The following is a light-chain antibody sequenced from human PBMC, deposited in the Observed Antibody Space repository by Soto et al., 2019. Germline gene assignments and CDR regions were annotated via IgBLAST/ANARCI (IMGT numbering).Light chain of an antibody. CDR2: DSN. Sequence: QSVLTQPPSVSAAPGQKVTISCSGSTSNIGNNYVSWYQQVPGTAPKLLIYDSNKRPSGIPDRFSGSKSGTSATLGITGLQTGDEADYYCLSWDSSLRAGVFGGGTKLTV. CDR1: TSNIGNNY. CDR3: LSWDSSLRAGV. V-gene: IGLV1-51*01. J-gene: IGLJ2*01.